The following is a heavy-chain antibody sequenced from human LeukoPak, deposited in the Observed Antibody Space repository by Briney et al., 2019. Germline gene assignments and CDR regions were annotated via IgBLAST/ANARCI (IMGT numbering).Heavy chain of an antibody. D-gene: IGHD6-19*01. CDR1: GVSISSYY. CDR2: IYTSGST. J-gene: IGHJ4*02. Sequence: SETLSLTCTVSGVSISSYYWSWIRQPAGKGLEWIGRIYTSGSTNYNPSLKSRVTMSVDTSKNQFSLKLSSVTATDTAVYYCARARIAVAGTTYYFDYWGQGTLVTVSS. V-gene: IGHV4-4*07. CDR3: ARARIAVAGTTYYFDY.